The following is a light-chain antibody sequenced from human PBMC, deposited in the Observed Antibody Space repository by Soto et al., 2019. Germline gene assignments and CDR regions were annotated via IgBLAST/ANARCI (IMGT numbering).Light chain of an antibody. V-gene: IGKV3-11*01. CDR1: QSVGTY. J-gene: IGKJ4*01. CDR3: QQRTNWPPGLT. CDR2: DTS. Sequence: EIVLTQSAATRSLSPGERATRSCRASQSVGTYLTWYQQKPAQAPRLLIYDTSNRATGIPARFSGSGSGTDFTLTISSLEPEDFAVYYCQQRTNWPPGLTFGGGTKADIK.